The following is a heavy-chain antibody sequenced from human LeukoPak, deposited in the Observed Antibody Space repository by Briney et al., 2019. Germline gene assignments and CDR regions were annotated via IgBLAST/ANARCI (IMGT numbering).Heavy chain of an antibody. CDR2: INHSGST. Sequence: PSETLSLNCGVYGGSFSGYSWSWIRQPPGKGLQWIGEINHSGSTNYNPSLKSRVTISVETSKNQFSLKVNSVTAADTAVYYCARDPGFESLYYFDYWGQGTLVTVSS. CDR3: ARDPGFESLYYFDY. J-gene: IGHJ4*02. D-gene: IGHD3-10*01. V-gene: IGHV4-34*01. CDR1: GGSFSGYS.